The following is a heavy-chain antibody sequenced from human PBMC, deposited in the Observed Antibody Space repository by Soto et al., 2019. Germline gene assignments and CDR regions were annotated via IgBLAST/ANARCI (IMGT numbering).Heavy chain of an antibody. J-gene: IGHJ4*02. Sequence: GGSLRLSCAASGFTFHNYWMGWVRQTPDKGLEWVANIKPDGSEKYYVDSVKGRFTISRDNAKNSLYLQMNSLRAEDTAVYYCARENYSDYWGQGALVTVSS. CDR3: ARENYSDY. CDR1: GFTFHNYW. V-gene: IGHV3-7*01. CDR2: IKPDGSEK.